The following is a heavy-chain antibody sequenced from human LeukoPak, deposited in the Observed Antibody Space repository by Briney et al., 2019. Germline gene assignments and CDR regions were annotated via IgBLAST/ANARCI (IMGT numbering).Heavy chain of an antibody. V-gene: IGHV3-66*01. Sequence: GGSLRLSCAASGFTVSSNYMSWVRQAPGKGLEWVSVIYSGGSTYYADSVKGRFTISRDNSKNTLYLQMNSLRAEDTAVYYCARDEYYYYGMDVWGQGTTVTVSS. J-gene: IGHJ6*02. CDR3: ARDEYYYYGMDV. CDR2: IYSGGST. CDR1: GFTVSSNY.